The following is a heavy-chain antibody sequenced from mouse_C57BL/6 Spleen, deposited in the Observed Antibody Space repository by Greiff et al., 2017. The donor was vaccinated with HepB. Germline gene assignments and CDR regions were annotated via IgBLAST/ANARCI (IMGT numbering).Heavy chain of an antibody. V-gene: IGHV1-39*01. CDR1: GYSFTDYN. CDR3: ARWRGYGNCGFAY. J-gene: IGHJ3*01. D-gene: IGHD2-1*01. Sequence: VQLKESGPELVKPGASVKISCKASGYSFTDYNMNWVKQSNGKSLEWIGVINPNYGTTSYNQKFKGKATLTVDQSSSTAYMQLNSLTSEDSAVYYCARWRGYGNCGFAYWGQGTLVTVSA. CDR2: INPNYGTT.